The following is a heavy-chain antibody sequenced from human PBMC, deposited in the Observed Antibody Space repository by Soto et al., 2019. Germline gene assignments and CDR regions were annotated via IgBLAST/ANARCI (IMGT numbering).Heavy chain of an antibody. J-gene: IGHJ6*02. V-gene: IGHV3-30*18. Sequence: GGSLRLSCAASGFTFSSYGMHWVRQAPGKGLEWVAVISYDGSNKYYADSVKGRFTISRDNSKNTLYLQMNSLRAEDTAVYYCAKGNGEVASHYYYGMDVWGQGTTVTVSS. CDR2: ISYDGSNK. CDR3: AKGNGEVASHYYYGMDV. CDR1: GFTFSSYG. D-gene: IGHD3-10*01.